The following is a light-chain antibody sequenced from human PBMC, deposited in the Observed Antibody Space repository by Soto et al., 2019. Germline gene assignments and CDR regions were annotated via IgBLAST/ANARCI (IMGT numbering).Light chain of an antibody. CDR1: SSDVGSYNL. Sequence: QSVLTQPASVSGSPGQSITISCTGTSSDVGSYNLVSWYQQHPGKAPKLMIYEVTNRPSGVSNRFSGSKSGNTASLTISGLQVEDEAEYYCGSYTGSITYVFGTGTKVTVL. V-gene: IGLV2-14*02. J-gene: IGLJ1*01. CDR3: GSYTGSITYV. CDR2: EVT.